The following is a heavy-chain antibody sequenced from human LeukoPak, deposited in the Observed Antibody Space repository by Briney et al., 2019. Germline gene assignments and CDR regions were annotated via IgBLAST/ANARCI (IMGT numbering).Heavy chain of an antibody. V-gene: IGHV4-31*03. CDR1: GGSISSSSYY. J-gene: IGHJ6*02. CDR3: ARGDYYDSSGYWLLGLNYYGMDV. CDR2: IYYSGST. Sequence: SETLSLTCTVSGGSISSSSYYWSWIRQRPGKGLEWIGYIYYSGSTYYNPSLKSRVTISVDTSKNQFSLKLSSVTAADTAVYYCARGDYYDSSGYWLLGLNYYGMDVWGQGTTVTVSS. D-gene: IGHD3-22*01.